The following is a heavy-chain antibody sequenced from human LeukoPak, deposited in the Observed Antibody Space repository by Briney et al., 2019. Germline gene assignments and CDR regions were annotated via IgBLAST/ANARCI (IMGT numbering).Heavy chain of an antibody. Sequence: SETLSLTCTVSGGSISSSSYYWGWIRQPPGKGLEWIGSIYYSGSTYYNPSLKSRVTISVDTSKNQFSLKLSSVTAADTAVYYCGRYSSGWYSGNNWFDPWGQGTLVTVSS. CDR1: GGSISSSSYY. CDR2: IYYSGST. D-gene: IGHD6-13*01. CDR3: GRYSSGWYSGNNWFDP. J-gene: IGHJ5*02. V-gene: IGHV4-39*01.